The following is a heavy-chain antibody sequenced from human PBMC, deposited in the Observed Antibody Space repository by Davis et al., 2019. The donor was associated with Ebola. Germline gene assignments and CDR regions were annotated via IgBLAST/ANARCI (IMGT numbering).Heavy chain of an antibody. J-gene: IGHJ4*02. D-gene: IGHD3-22*01. CDR3: SKGDRTTLYYDTGNDY. V-gene: IGHV3-23*01. CDR2: ISGSGGKT. CDR1: GFTFGNYG. Sequence: GESLKISCAASGFTFGNYGMSWVRQAPGKGLDWVAYISGSGGKTYYADTVVGRFTVSRDNSENTLSLQMNSLRVEDTAVYYCSKGDRTTLYYDTGNDYWDQGTLVTVSS.